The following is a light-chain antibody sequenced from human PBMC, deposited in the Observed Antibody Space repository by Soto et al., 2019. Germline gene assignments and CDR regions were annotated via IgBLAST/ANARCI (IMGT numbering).Light chain of an antibody. CDR3: CSYTSSSIRV. CDR1: SSDVGGYNY. V-gene: IGLV2-8*01. Sequence: QSVLTQPPSASGSPGQSVAISCTGTSSDVGGYNYVSWYQQHPGKAPKLMIYEVNKRPSGVPDRFSGSKSGNTASLTISGLQADDEADYYCCSYTSSSIRVFGGGTKLTVL. J-gene: IGLJ3*02. CDR2: EVN.